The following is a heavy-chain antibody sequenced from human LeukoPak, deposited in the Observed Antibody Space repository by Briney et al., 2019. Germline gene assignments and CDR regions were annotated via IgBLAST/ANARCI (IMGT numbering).Heavy chain of an antibody. V-gene: IGHV4-4*02. CDR1: GGSISSSNW. Sequence: SGTLSLTCAVSGGSISSSNWWSWVRQPPGKGLEWIGCIYYSGPAYYNPSLKSRVTILVDTSNNQFSLKLSSVTAADTAVYYCATLYDYYFEDWGQGTLVTVSA. J-gene: IGHJ4*02. CDR2: IYYSGPA. CDR3: ATLYDYYFED. D-gene: IGHD3-3*01.